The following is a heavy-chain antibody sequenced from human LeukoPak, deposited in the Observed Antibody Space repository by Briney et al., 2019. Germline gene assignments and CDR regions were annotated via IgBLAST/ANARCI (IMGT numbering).Heavy chain of an antibody. CDR1: GFTFRNFG. CDR2: IWYDGSKS. D-gene: IGHD2-15*01. J-gene: IGHJ4*02. V-gene: IGHV3-33*01. CDR3: VRDRRGYHYFDY. Sequence: GTSLRLSCAASGFTFRNFGMHWVRQAPGKGLEWVAIIWYDGSKSYYADSVKDRFTFSRDNSKNTVYLQMNSLRADDTAVYFCVRDRRGYHYFDYWGQGTLVTVSS.